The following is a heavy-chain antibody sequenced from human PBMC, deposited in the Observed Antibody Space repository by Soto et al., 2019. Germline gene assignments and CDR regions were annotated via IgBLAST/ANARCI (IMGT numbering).Heavy chain of an antibody. Sequence: QVQLVESGGGVVQPGRSLRLSCAASGFTFSSYAMHWVRQAPGRGLGWVAVISYDGSNKYYAESVKGRFTISRDNSKKPLYLQMDSLRAEDTAVDYCARGAVGAATLRGYFDYWGQGTLVTVSS. D-gene: IGHD2-15*01. J-gene: IGHJ4*02. CDR2: ISYDGSNK. V-gene: IGHV3-30-3*01. CDR1: GFTFSSYA. CDR3: ARGAVGAATLRGYFDY.